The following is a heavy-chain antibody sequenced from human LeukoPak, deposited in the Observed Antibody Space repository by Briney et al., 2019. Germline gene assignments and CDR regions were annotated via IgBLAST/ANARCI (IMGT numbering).Heavy chain of an antibody. V-gene: IGHV3-30-3*01. CDR2: ISYDGSNK. Sequence: SGGSLRLSCAASGFTFRSYAMHWVRQAPGKGLEWVAVISYDGSNKYYADSVKGRFTISRDNSKNTLYLQMNSLRAEDTAVYYCARDYGITSPENNWFDPWGQGTLVTVSS. D-gene: IGHD1-20*01. CDR3: ARDYGITSPENNWFDP. J-gene: IGHJ5*02. CDR1: GFTFRSYA.